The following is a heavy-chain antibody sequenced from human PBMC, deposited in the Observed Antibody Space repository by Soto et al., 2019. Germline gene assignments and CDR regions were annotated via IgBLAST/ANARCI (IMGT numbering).Heavy chain of an antibody. CDR2: IWYDGSNK. V-gene: IGHV3-33*01. Sequence: QVQLVESGGGVVQPGRSLRLSCAASGFTFSSYGMHWVRQAPGKGLEWVAVIWYDGSNKYYADSVKGRFTISRDNSKNTLYLQMNSLRAEDTAVYYCARDYSSGWYEAYYFDYWGQGTLVTVSS. J-gene: IGHJ4*02. CDR3: ARDYSSGWYEAYYFDY. D-gene: IGHD6-19*01. CDR1: GFTFSSYG.